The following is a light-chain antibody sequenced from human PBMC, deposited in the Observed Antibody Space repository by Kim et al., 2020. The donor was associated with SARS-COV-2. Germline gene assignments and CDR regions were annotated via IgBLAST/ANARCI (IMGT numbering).Light chain of an antibody. V-gene: IGLV2-14*03. Sequence: QSALTQPASVSGSPGQSTTISCTGTSSDVGYYKSVSWYQQHPGKAPKLIIYDVSERASGVSNRFSGSQSGNTASLTVSGLQAEDEADYYCTTHANNNYIFGTGTKVTVL. CDR3: TTHANNNYI. CDR1: SSDVGYYKS. J-gene: IGLJ1*01. CDR2: DVS.